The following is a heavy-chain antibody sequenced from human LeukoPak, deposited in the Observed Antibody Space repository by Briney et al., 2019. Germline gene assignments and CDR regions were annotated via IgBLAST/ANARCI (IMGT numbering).Heavy chain of an antibody. D-gene: IGHD2-2*01. J-gene: IGHJ4*02. CDR3: ARSTSGSDY. CDR2: IWYDGSNK. CDR1: GFTFSSYA. V-gene: IGHV3-33*08. Sequence: PGGSLRLSCAASGFTFSSYAMSWVRQAPGKGLEWVAVIWYDGSNKYYADSVKGRFTISRDNSKNTLYLQMNSLRAEDTAVYYCARSTSGSDYWGQGTLVTVSS.